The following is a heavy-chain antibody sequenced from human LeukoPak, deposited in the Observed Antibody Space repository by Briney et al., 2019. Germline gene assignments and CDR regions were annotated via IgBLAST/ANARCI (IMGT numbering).Heavy chain of an antibody. CDR2: VLYDGSNK. CDR1: GFTFRNYG. V-gene: IGHV3-30*18. Sequence: GRSLRLSCQASGFTFRNYGMHLVRQAPSKGLEWVAVVLYDGSNKYYADSVKGRFTISRDQSKNTLSLQMNSLRTEDTAVYYCAKGDSSGAFDYWGQGTLVTVSS. J-gene: IGHJ4*02. CDR3: AKGDSSGAFDY. D-gene: IGHD2-21*01.